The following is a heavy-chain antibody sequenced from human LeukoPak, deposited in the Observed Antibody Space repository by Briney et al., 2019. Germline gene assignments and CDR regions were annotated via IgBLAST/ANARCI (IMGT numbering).Heavy chain of an antibody. CDR2: FDPEDGET. Sequence: ASVKVSCKVSGHTLTEFSMHWVRQAPGKRLEWMGRFDPEDGETIYAQKFQGRVTMTADTSTDTAYMELSSLRSEDTAVYYCARTYYYDSHHAFDIWGQGTMVTVSS. CDR3: ARTYYYDSHHAFDI. CDR1: GHTLTEFS. V-gene: IGHV1-24*01. D-gene: IGHD3-22*01. J-gene: IGHJ3*02.